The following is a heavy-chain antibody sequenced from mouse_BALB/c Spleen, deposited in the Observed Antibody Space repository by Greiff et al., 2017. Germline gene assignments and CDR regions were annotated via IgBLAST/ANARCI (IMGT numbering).Heavy chain of an antibody. Sequence: VQLQQSGAELVKPGASVSLSCTVSGFNFKDTYMHWVKQRPEQGLEWLGRIDPAHGNTKYDPKFQGMATITADTSSNTAYLQLSSLTSEDTAVYYCARSTMWCADWGQGTLVTVSA. J-gene: IGHJ3*01. V-gene: IGHV14-3*02. CDR1: GFNFKDTY. CDR3: ARSTMWCAD. CDR2: IDPAHGNT. D-gene: IGHD1-1*02.